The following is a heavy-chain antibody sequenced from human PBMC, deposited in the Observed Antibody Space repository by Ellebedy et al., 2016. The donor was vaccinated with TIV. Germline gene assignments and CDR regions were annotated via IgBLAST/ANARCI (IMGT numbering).Heavy chain of an antibody. J-gene: IGHJ4*02. Sequence: GESLKISCEASGFTFSNYWMTWMRQTPGKGLEWLANIKADGTDTYYLDSLRGRFTVSRDNTKNSLYLQMNSLRPEDTGLYYCVRDYVWGSSESDYWGQGTLVTVSS. CDR1: GFTFSNYW. CDR2: IKADGTDT. V-gene: IGHV3-7*01. D-gene: IGHD3-16*01. CDR3: VRDYVWGSSESDY.